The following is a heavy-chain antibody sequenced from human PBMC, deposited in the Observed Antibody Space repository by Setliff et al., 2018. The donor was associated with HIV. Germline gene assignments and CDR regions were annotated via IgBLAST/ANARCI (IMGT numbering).Heavy chain of an antibody. CDR1: GGSIRSYY. V-gene: IGHV4-59*08. CDR3: ARNGCGGGSCYGVDAFDI. D-gene: IGHD2-15*01. J-gene: IGHJ3*02. CDR2: IYSSGST. Sequence: PSETLSLTCTVSGGSIRSYYWNWIRQPPGKGLEWIGYIYSSGSTNYNPSLKRRVTISVGTSKNQFSLKLTSVTASDTAIYYCARNGCGGGSCYGVDAFDIWGQGTMVTVSS.